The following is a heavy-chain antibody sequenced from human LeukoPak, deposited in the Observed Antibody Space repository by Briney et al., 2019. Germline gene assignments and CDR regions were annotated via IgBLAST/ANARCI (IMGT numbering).Heavy chain of an antibody. CDR3: TTRNWNYGVDY. V-gene: IGHV3-15*01. J-gene: IGHJ4*02. D-gene: IGHD1-7*01. CDR2: IKSKTDGGTT. CDR1: GFTFSNAW. Sequence: AGGSLRLSCAASGFTFSNAWMSWVRQAPGKGLEWVGRIKSKTDGGTTDYAAPVKGRFTISRDDSKNTLYLQMNSLKTEHTAVYYCTTRNWNYGVDYWGQGTLVTVSS.